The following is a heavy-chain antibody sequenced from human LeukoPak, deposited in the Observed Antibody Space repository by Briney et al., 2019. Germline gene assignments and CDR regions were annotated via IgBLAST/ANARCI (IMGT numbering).Heavy chain of an antibody. V-gene: IGHV3-48*01. CDR2: ITNSGNSK. D-gene: IGHD4-23*01. J-gene: IGHJ5*02. CDR1: EFTFSSYS. CDR3: TVVTPGWFDP. Sequence: GGSLRLSCAASEFTFSSYSMNWVRQAPGKGLERVSYITNSGNSKSYADSVKGRFTISRDNTKNSLYLQMNGLRAEDTAVYYCTVVTPGWFDPWGQGTLVTVSS.